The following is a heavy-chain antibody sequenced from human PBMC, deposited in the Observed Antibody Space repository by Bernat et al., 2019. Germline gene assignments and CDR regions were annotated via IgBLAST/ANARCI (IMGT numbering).Heavy chain of an antibody. V-gene: IGHV1-2*02. Sequence: QVQLVQSGAEVKKPGASVKVSCKASGYTFTGYYMHWVRQAPGQGLEWMGWINPNSGGTNYAQKFQGRVTMTRDTSISTAYMELSRLRSDDTAVYYCGREPKERYGSGSYYTHWGQGTLVTVSS. J-gene: IGHJ4*02. D-gene: IGHD3-10*01. CDR2: INPNSGGT. CDR3: GREPKERYGSGSYYTH. CDR1: GYTFTGYY.